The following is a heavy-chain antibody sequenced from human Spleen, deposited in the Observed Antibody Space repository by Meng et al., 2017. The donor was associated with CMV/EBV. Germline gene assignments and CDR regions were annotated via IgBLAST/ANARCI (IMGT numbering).Heavy chain of an antibody. CDR2: LSSSGRTI. CDR1: GFTFSSYS. D-gene: IGHD6-19*01. CDR3: ARVLVVAGYYYYGMDV. J-gene: IGHJ6*02. Sequence: GESLKISCAASGFTFSSYSMNWVRQVPGKGLEYISYLSSSGRTICYADSAKGRFTISRANAKNSLYLQMNSLRAEDTAVYYCARVLVVAGYYYYGMDVWGQGTTVTVSS. V-gene: IGHV3-48*04.